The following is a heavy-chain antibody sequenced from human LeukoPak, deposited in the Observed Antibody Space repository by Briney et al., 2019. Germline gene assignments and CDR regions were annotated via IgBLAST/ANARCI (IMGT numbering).Heavy chain of an antibody. CDR3: ANLYGDFGFDY. J-gene: IGHJ4*02. Sequence: GGSLRLSCAASGCTFSSYAMSWRRKAPGTGLGWVSAISGSGGSTYYADSVKGRFTISRDNSKNTLYLQMNSLRAEDTAVYYCANLYGDFGFDYWGQGTLVTVSS. D-gene: IGHD4-17*01. CDR2: ISGSGGST. CDR1: GCTFSSYA. V-gene: IGHV3-23*01.